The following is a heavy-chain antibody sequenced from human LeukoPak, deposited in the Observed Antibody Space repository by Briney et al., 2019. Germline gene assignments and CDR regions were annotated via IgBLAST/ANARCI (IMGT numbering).Heavy chain of an antibody. Sequence: SGTLSLTCAVSGGSISSSNWWTWVRQPPGKGLEWIGEIYHGGTTIYNPSLKTRVTISLDRSKNHFSLKLTSVTAADTAVYYCAKSNGYGLVDIWGQGTMVTVSS. J-gene: IGHJ3*02. CDR2: IYHGGTT. D-gene: IGHD3-10*01. CDR1: GGSISSSNW. CDR3: AKSNGYGLVDI. V-gene: IGHV4-4*02.